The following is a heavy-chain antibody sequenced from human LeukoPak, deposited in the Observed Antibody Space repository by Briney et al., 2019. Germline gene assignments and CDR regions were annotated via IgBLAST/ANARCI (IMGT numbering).Heavy chain of an antibody. Sequence: GGSLRLSCAVSGFTFTDYWMNWVRQAPGKGLEWVASIRQDGGEKSYVDSVKGRFTISRDNTINSLYLQINSLRAEDTAVYYCARDGTAAGLYFDLWGQGTLVTVSS. V-gene: IGHV3-7*01. D-gene: IGHD6-13*01. J-gene: IGHJ4*01. CDR2: IRQDGGEK. CDR1: GFTFTDYW. CDR3: ARDGTAAGLYFDL.